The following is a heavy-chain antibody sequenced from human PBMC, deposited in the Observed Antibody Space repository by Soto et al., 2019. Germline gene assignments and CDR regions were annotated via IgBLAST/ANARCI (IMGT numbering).Heavy chain of an antibody. V-gene: IGHV1-69*01. D-gene: IGHD4-17*01. J-gene: IGHJ6*02. CDR2: IIPIFGTA. CDR3: ARDGTVTTGYYYYYGMDV. Sequence: QVQLVQSGAEVRKPGSSVRVSCKASGGSFNRHTISWVRQAPGQGLEWMGGIIPIFGTANHAQKFQGRVTIIADESTSTVYMELSSLRSEDTAVYYCARDGTVTTGYYYYYGMDVWGQGTTVTVSS. CDR1: GGSFNRHT.